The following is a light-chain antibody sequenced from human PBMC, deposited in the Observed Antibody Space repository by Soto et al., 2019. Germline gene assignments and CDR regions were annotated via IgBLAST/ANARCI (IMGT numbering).Light chain of an antibody. V-gene: IGKV3-20*01. CDR1: QSVSSTY. CDR2: GSS. J-gene: IGKJ3*01. CDR3: QHYGSSLFT. Sequence: EIVLTQSPGTLSLSPGERATLSCRASQSVSSTYLAWYQQKPGLAPRLLIYGSSSRAPGIPARFSGSGSGTDFTLTISRLDPEDFAVYYCQHYGSSLFTFGPGTRVDIK.